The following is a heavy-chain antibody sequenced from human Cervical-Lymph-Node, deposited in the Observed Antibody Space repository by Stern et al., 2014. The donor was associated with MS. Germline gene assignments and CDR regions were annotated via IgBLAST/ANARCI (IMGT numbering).Heavy chain of an antibody. D-gene: IGHD6-19*01. Sequence: QVQLVQSGAEVKKPGSSVKVSCKASGGTFSSYAISWVRQAPGQGLEWMGGITPIFGTANYAQKFQGRVTITADKSTSTAYMELSSLRSEDTAVYYCARSIAVAGIILYYFDYWGQGTLVTVSS. CDR1: GGTFSSYA. J-gene: IGHJ4*02. V-gene: IGHV1-69*06. CDR2: ITPIFGTA. CDR3: ARSIAVAGIILYYFDY.